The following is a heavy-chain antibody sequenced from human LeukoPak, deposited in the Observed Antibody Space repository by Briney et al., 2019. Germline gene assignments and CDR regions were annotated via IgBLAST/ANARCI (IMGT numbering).Heavy chain of an antibody. CDR2: IYTSGST. V-gene: IGHV4-61*02. CDR3: ARARHVLRFLEWSSDWFDP. CDR1: GGSISSGSYY. D-gene: IGHD3-3*01. Sequence: PSETLSLTCTVSGGSISSGSYYWSWIRRPAGKGLEWIGRIYTSGSTNYNPPLTSRVTISVDPSKNQFSPKLSSVTAADTAGYYCARARHVLRFLEWSSDWFDPWGQGTLVTVSS. J-gene: IGHJ5*02.